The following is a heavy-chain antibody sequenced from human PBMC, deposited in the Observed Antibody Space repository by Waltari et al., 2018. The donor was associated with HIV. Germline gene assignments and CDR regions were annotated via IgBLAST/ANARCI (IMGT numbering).Heavy chain of an antibody. CDR1: GFTFISYW. CDR3: ARDLYSSGWGYFDY. D-gene: IGHD6-19*01. CDR2: IKQDGSEK. Sequence: EVQLVESGGGLVQPGGYLRLSCAASGFTFISYWMSWGRKAPGKGLEWVANIKQDGSEKYYVDSVKGRFTISRDNAKNSLYLQMNSLRAEDTAVYYCARDLYSSGWGYFDYWGQGTLVTVSS. J-gene: IGHJ4*02. V-gene: IGHV3-7*01.